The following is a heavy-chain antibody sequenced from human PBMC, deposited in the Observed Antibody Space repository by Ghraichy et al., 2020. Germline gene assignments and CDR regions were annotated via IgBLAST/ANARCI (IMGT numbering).Heavy chain of an antibody. J-gene: IGHJ4*02. CDR2: ISGSGGGT. V-gene: IGHV3-23*01. CDR3: AKGIRSSLSNNYFDY. D-gene: IGHD6-6*01. Sequence: GGSLRLSCAASGFTFSSYAMSWVRQAPGKGLEWVSAISGSGGGTYYADSVKGRFTISRDNSKNTLYLQMNSLRAEDTAVYYCAKGIRSSLSNNYFDYWGQGTLVTVSS. CDR1: GFTFSSYA.